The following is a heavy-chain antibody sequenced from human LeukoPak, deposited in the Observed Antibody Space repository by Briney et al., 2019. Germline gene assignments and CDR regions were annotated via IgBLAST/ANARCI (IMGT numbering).Heavy chain of an antibody. J-gene: IGHJ4*02. D-gene: IGHD3-10*01. CDR1: GVYFSSSGCY. Sequence: RSETLSLTCSVSGVYFSSSGCYWGWIRPPPGKGLEWIGSIFYTGNTYYNPSLKSRITISADTSKNQFSLELRFVTAADTAVYYCARRGASLEWDSGSFPDYWGQGTLVTVSS. CDR2: IFYTGNT. CDR3: ARRGASLEWDSGSFPDY. V-gene: IGHV4-39*01.